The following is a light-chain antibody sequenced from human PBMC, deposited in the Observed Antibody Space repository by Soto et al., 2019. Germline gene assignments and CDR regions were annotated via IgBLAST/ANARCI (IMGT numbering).Light chain of an antibody. CDR3: QQYNSRLA. J-gene: IGKJ1*01. CDR1: QSISSW. V-gene: IGKV1-5*01. Sequence: DIQMTQSPSTLSASVGDRVTITCRASQSISSWLAWYQQKPGKAPKLLIYDASSLESGVPSRFSGSGSGTEFTLTISSLQPDDFATYYCQQYNSRLAFGQGTNVEIK. CDR2: DAS.